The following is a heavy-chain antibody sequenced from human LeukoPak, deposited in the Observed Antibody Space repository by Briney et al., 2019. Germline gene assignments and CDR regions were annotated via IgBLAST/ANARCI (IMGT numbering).Heavy chain of an antibody. CDR2: IIPILGIV. CDR1: GGTFSSYT. D-gene: IGHD5-24*01. V-gene: IGHV1-69*04. CDR3: AREFIKLGRDGYNYSDY. J-gene: IGHJ4*02. Sequence: SVKVSCKASGGTFSSYTISWVRQAPGQGLEWMGRIIPILGIVNYAQKFQGRVTITADKSTSTAYVELSSLRSEDTAVYYCAREFIKLGRDGYNYSDYWGQGTLVTVSS.